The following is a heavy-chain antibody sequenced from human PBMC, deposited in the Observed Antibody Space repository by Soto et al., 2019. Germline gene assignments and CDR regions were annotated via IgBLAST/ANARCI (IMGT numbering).Heavy chain of an antibody. CDR2: MNPNSGNT. CDR1: GYTFTSYD. D-gene: IGHD2-2*02. V-gene: IGHV1-8*01. J-gene: IGHJ6*02. Sequence: ASVKVSCKASGYTFTSYDINWVRQATGQGLEWMGWMNPNSGNTGYAQKFQGRVTMTRNTSINTAYMELSSLRSEDTAVYYCARGSRRGYCSSTSCYRMDVWGQGTTVTVSS. CDR3: ARGSRRGYCSSTSCYRMDV.